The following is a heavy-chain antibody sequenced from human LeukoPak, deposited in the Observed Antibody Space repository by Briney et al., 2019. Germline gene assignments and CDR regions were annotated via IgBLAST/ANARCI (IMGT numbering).Heavy chain of an antibody. J-gene: IGHJ4*02. D-gene: IGHD2-2*01. Sequence: SGGSLRLSCAASGFTFSNAWMSWVRQAPGKGLEWVGRIKSKTDGGTTDYDAPVKGRFTISRDDSKDTLYLQMNSLKTEDTAVYYCTTDCSSTSCSPFDYWGQGTLVTVSS. V-gene: IGHV3-15*01. CDR2: IKSKTDGGTT. CDR3: TTDCSSTSCSPFDY. CDR1: GFTFSNAW.